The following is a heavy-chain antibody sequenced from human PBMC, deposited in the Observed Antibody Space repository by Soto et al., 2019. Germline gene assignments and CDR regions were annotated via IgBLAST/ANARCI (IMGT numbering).Heavy chain of an antibody. CDR2: ISGSGGST. Sequence: GGSLILSCAASGFTFSSYAMSWVRQAPGKGLEWVSAISGSGGSTYYADSVKGRFTISGDNSKNTLYLQMNSLRAEDTAVYYCAKGPIPNMVRGVTYDYWGQGILVTVSS. D-gene: IGHD3-10*01. CDR3: AKGPIPNMVRGVTYDY. V-gene: IGHV3-23*01. CDR1: GFTFSSYA. J-gene: IGHJ4*02.